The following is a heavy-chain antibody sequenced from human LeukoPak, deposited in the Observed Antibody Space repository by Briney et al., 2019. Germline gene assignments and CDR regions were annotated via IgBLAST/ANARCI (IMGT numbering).Heavy chain of an antibody. D-gene: IGHD3-3*01. CDR1: GFTFSSYA. Sequence: GGSLRLSCAASGFTFSSYAMSWVRQAPGKGLEWVSGISGSGVNTYYADSVKGRFSISRDNSKNTLYLQMNSLRAEDTAVYYCAKQVGNSAYYTLDYWGQGTLVTVSS. V-gene: IGHV3-23*01. CDR3: AKQVGNSAYYTLDY. CDR2: ISGSGVNT. J-gene: IGHJ4*02.